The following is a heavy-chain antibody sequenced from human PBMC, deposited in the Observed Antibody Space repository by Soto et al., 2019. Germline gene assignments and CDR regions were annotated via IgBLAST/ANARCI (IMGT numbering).Heavy chain of an antibody. CDR3: VRSWGVYCSSTRCYSPWLDP. J-gene: IGHJ5*02. V-gene: IGHV3-21*01. CDR1: GFTFGTYT. D-gene: IGHD2-2*02. CDR2: IGTTSSFI. Sequence: EVQLVESGGGLVKPVGSLRLSCAASGFTFGTYTMSWVRQVPGKGLEWVSSIGTTSSFIYYADSVRGRFTIYRDNAGDSLYLQMNSLRVEETAVYYCVRSWGVYCSSTRCYSPWLDPWGQGTLVTVSS.